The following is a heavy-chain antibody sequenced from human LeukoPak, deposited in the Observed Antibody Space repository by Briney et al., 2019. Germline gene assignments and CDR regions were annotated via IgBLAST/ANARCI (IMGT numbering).Heavy chain of an antibody. CDR3: AAIRPRWMATIPPPYFQH. D-gene: IGHD5-12*01. V-gene: IGHV3-23*01. J-gene: IGHJ1*01. Sequence: SGGSLRLSCVASGFTFSNYAMSWVRQAPGKGLEWVSAISGSGGSTYYADSVKGRFTISRDNSKNTLYLQMNSLRAEDTAVYYCAAIRPRWMATIPPPYFQHWGQGTLVTVSS. CDR1: GFTFSNYA. CDR2: ISGSGGST.